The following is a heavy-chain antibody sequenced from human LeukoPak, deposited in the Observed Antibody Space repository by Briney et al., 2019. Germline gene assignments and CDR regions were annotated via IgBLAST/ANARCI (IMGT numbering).Heavy chain of an antibody. CDR3: AGGPVVIDIELYFQH. Sequence: PSETLSLTCTVSGGSISSYYWSWIRQPPGKGREWIGYIYYSGSTNYNPTLKSRVTISVDTSNKHLSLKQSSVTAADAAVYYCAGGPVVIDIELYFQHWGQGTLVTVSS. D-gene: IGHD2-21*01. CDR1: GGSISSYY. V-gene: IGHV4-59*01. J-gene: IGHJ1*01. CDR2: IYYSGST.